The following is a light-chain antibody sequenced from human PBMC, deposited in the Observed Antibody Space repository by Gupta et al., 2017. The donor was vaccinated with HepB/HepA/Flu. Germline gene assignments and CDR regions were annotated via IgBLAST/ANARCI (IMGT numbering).Light chain of an antibody. Sequence: DIQMTQSPSTLSGSVGDRVTITCRASQNIRNWLAWYQQKPGKAPNLLINKASTLQRGVPSRFSGGGSGTKFTLTISSLQPDDFATYYYRQYSFYSGETFGQGTKVEI. CDR3: RQYSFYSGET. CDR2: KAS. CDR1: QNIRNW. J-gene: IGKJ1*01. V-gene: IGKV1-5*03.